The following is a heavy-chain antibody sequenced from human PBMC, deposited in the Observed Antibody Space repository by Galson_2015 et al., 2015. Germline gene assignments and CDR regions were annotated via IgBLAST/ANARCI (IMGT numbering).Heavy chain of an antibody. D-gene: IGHD3-16*01. Sequence: SVKVSCKASGYSFASYGISWVRQAPGQGLEWMGWISVYNGNTRYAQKVQDRVTMTIDTSTSTAYMDLGRLTSDDTAVYYCARRSGDYDSGYYYFYMDVWGKGTAVTVS. J-gene: IGHJ6*03. CDR3: ARRSGDYDSGYYYFYMDV. V-gene: IGHV1-18*01. CDR2: ISVYNGNT. CDR1: GYSFASYG.